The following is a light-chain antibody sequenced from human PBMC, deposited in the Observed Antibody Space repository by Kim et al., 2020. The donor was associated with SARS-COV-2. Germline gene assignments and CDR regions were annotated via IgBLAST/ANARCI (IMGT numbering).Light chain of an antibody. CDR3: MQTLLTPRT. CDR1: QSLLHSNGYYY. V-gene: IGKV2-28*01. J-gene: IGKJ2*01. CDR2: LGF. Sequence: EPASISCRSSQSLLHSNGYYYLDWYLQKPGQSPQLLIYLGFNRASGVPDRFSGSGSGTDSTLKISRVEAEDVGVYYCMQTLLTPRTFGQGTKLEI.